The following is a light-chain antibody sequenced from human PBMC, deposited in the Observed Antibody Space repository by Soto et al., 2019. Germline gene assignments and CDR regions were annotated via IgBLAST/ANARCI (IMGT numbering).Light chain of an antibody. CDR3: QQYNNWPRT. CDR2: AAS. V-gene: IGKV1-39*01. J-gene: IGKJ1*01. CDR1: QSISSY. Sequence: DIQMTQSPSSLSASAGERVTITFRASQSISSYLNWYQQKPGKAPKLLIYAASSLQSGVPSRFSGSGSGTDFTLTISSLQSEDFAVYYCQQYNNWPRTFGQGTKVDIK.